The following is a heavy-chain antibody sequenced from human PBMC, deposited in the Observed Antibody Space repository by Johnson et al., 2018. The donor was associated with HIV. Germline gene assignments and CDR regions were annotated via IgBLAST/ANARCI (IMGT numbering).Heavy chain of an antibody. J-gene: IGHJ3*02. D-gene: IGHD2-15*01. CDR2: IRYDGSNK. Sequence: QVQLVESGGGVVQPGRSLRLSCAASGFTFSSYGMHWVRQAPGKGLEWVAFIRYDGSNKYYADSVKGRFTISRDNSKNTLYLQMNSLRAEDTAVYYCAKDRPLYVLHLFGAFDIWGQGTMFTVSS. CDR1: GFTFSSYG. CDR3: AKDRPLYVLHLFGAFDI. V-gene: IGHV3-30*02.